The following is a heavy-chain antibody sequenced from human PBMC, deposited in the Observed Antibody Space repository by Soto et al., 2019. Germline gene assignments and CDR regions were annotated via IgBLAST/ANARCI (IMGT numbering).Heavy chain of an antibody. CDR2: INPSGGST. Sequence: ASVKVSCKASGYTFTSYYMHWVRQAPGQGLEWMGIINPSGGSTSYAQKFQGRVTMTRDTSTSTVYMELSSLRSEDTAVYYCARDWTASYYDSSGYCPDYWGQGTLVT. D-gene: IGHD3-22*01. CDR3: ARDWTASYYDSSGYCPDY. J-gene: IGHJ4*02. CDR1: GYTFTSYY. V-gene: IGHV1-46*01.